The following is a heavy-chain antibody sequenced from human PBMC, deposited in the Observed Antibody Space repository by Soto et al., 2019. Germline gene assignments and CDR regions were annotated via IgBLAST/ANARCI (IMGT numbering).Heavy chain of an antibody. CDR3: AASYDSSGYYDDY. V-gene: IGHV1-58*01. CDR2: IVVGSGNT. CDR1: GFTFTSSA. J-gene: IGHJ4*02. Sequence: GASVKVSCKASGFTFTSSAVQWVRQARGQRLEWIGWIVVGSGNTNYAQKFQERVTITRDMSTSTAYMELSSLRSEDTAVYYCAASYDSSGYYDDYWGQGTLVTVSS. D-gene: IGHD3-22*01.